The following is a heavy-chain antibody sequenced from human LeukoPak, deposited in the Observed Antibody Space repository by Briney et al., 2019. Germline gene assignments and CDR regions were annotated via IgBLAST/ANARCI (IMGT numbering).Heavy chain of an antibody. CDR3: ARGRGSGSSLNWFDP. J-gene: IGHJ5*02. V-gene: IGHV4-4*07. D-gene: IGHD3-10*01. CDR2: IYPIGST. Sequence: SETLSLTCTVSGGSISSYYWSWIRQPAGKGLEWIGRIYPIGSTKYNPSLKSRVTISVDNSTNQFSLKLSSVPAADTAVYYCARGRGSGSSLNWFDPWGQGTLVTVSS. CDR1: GGSISSYY.